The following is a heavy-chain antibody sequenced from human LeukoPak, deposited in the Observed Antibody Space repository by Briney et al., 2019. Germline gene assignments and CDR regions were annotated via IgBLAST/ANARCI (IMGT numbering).Heavy chain of an antibody. V-gene: IGHV3-21*01. D-gene: IGHD6-13*01. CDR1: GITFSSYS. Sequence: GGSLRLSCAASGITFSSYSMNWVRQAPGKGLEWVSSISSSSSYIYYADSVKGRFTISRDNAKNSLYLQMNSLRAEDTAVYYCARDLSPGIAAAGTLDYWGQGTLVTVSS. CDR2: ISSSSSYI. J-gene: IGHJ4*02. CDR3: ARDLSPGIAAAGTLDY.